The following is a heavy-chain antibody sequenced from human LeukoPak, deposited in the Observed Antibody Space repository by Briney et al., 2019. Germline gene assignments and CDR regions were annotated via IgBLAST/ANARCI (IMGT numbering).Heavy chain of an antibody. CDR2: ILENGSYQ. Sequence: GGSLRLSCAASGFTFSSYEMNWVRQAPGKGLDWVAVILENGSYQYYADSVKGRFTISRDNSKNTLFLQMNSLRDEDTAIYYCARVQGGGFRTADYWGQGTLVAVSS. CDR3: ARVQGGGFRTADY. V-gene: IGHV3-30*04. CDR1: GFTFSSYE. J-gene: IGHJ4*02. D-gene: IGHD1-14*01.